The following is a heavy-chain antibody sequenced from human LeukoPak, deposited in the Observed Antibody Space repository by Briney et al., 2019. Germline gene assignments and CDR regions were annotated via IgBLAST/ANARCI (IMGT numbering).Heavy chain of an antibody. CDR2: IYISGSS. V-gene: IGHV4-4*07. J-gene: IGHJ4*02. CDR3: ARDPGYSGYFDY. CDR1: GGSFSGYY. Sequence: PSETLSLTCAVYGGSFSGYYWSWIRQPAGKGLEWIGRIYISGSSNYNPSLESRVTMSVDTSKNQLSLKLSFVTAADTAVYYCARDPGYSGYFDYWGQGTLVTVSS. D-gene: IGHD5-12*01.